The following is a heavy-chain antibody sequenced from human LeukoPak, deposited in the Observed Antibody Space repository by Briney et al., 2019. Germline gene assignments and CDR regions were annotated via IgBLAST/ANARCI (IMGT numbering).Heavy chain of an antibody. J-gene: IGHJ4*02. CDR1: GFTFSDYY. CDR2: ISSSGSTI. Sequence: GGSLRLSCAASGFTFSDYYMSWIRQAPGKGLEWVSYISSSGSTIYYADSVKGRFTISRDNAKNSLYLQMNSLRAEDTAVYYCAKDFHYYDSPFDYWGQGTLVTVSS. V-gene: IGHV3-11*01. D-gene: IGHD3-22*01. CDR3: AKDFHYYDSPFDY.